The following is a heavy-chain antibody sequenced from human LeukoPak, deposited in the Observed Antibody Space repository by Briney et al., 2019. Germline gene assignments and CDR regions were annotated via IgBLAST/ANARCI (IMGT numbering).Heavy chain of an antibody. D-gene: IGHD4-23*01. J-gene: IGHJ6*02. CDR2: IYPGDSDT. Sequence: GESLKISCKGSGYSFTSYWIGWVRQMPGKGLEWMGIIYPGDSDTKYSPSFQGQVTISADKSTNTAYLQWSSLKASDTAIYYCARHQGYGGDYYWYGVDVWGQGTTVTVSS. V-gene: IGHV5-51*01. CDR1: GYSFTSYW. CDR3: ARHQGYGGDYYWYGVDV.